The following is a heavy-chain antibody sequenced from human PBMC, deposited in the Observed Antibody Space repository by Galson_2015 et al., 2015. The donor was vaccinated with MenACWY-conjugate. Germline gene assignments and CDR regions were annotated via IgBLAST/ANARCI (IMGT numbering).Heavy chain of an antibody. CDR3: ARGRQPAFRYSRGNVDDAFEV. CDR2: IKQDGSDK. Sequence: SLRLSCAASGFTFSSYWMSWVRQAPGKGLEWVANIKQDGSDKYYVDSVKGRFTISRDNARNSLFLQMNSLRAEDTALYYCARGRQPAFRYSRGNVDDAFEVWGQGTLVTVSS. D-gene: IGHD1-1*01. CDR1: GFTFSSYW. V-gene: IGHV3-7*03. J-gene: IGHJ3*01.